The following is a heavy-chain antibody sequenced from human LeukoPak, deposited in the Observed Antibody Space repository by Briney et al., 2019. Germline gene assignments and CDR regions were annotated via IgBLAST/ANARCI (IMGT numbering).Heavy chain of an antibody. V-gene: IGHV3-23*01. CDR2: ISGSGGST. Sequence: GGSLRLSCAASGFTFSSYGMSWVRQAPGKGLEWVSAISGSGGSTYYADSVKGRFTISRDNSKNTLYLQMNSLRAEDTALYYCATSDGAQFDYWGQGTLVTVSS. CDR1: GFTFSSYG. J-gene: IGHJ4*02. CDR3: ATSDGAQFDY. D-gene: IGHD2-21*01.